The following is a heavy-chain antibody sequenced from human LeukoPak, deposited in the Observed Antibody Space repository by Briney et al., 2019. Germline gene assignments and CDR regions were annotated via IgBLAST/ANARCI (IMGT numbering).Heavy chain of an antibody. V-gene: IGHV3-21*05. CDR2: INDVSGDI. CDR3: ARDTYQPGLIDC. CDR1: EFTFSLYA. D-gene: IGHD2-2*01. J-gene: IGHJ4*02. Sequence: PGGSLRLSCAASEFTFSLYAVNWVRQAPGKGLEWVSYINDVSGDIHYADSVKGRFTISRDNAKNTLYLQMNSLRAEDTAVYYCARDTYQPGLIDCWGQGTLVTVSS.